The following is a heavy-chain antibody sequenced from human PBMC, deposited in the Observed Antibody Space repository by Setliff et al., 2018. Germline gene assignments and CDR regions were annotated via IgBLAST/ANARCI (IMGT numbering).Heavy chain of an antibody. CDR2: ISPYTGNI. J-gene: IGHJ4*02. V-gene: IGHV1-18*01. Sequence: ASVKVSCKASGYAFNDFGINWVRQAPGQGLEWMGWISPYTGNIYSAQKFQGRVTLTTDTSTSTAYMEVRSLTSDDTAICYCARLVRYCTRTTCQKTSGAELWGQGTPVTVSS. D-gene: IGHD2-2*01. CDR1: GYAFNDFG. CDR3: ARLVRYCTRTTCQKTSGAEL.